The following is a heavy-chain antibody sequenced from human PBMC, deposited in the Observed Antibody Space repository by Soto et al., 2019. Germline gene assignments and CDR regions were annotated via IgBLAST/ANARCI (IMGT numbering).Heavy chain of an antibody. CDR1: GYTFTSYY. CDR3: AREVGDCSSKSCNRAFAY. J-gene: IGHJ4*02. Sequence: QVQLVQSGAEVKKPGASVKVSCKASGYTFTSYYMHWVRQAPGQGLEWMGIINPSGGSTSYAQQFQGRVTRTGDTSTRRVYMERSGMRSEDTAVYYCAREVGDCSSKSCNRAFAYWGQGTLVTVSS. CDR2: INPSGGST. V-gene: IGHV1-46*01. D-gene: IGHD2-2*01.